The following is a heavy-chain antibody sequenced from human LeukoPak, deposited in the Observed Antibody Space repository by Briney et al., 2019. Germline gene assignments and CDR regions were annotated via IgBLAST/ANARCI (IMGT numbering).Heavy chain of an antibody. CDR1: GFTFSSYW. J-gene: IGHJ4*02. CDR2: IKQDGSEK. D-gene: IGHD3-10*01. V-gene: IGHV3-7*01. Sequence: GGSLRLSCAASGFTFSSYWMSWVRQAPGKGLEWVANIKQDGSEKYYVDSVKGRFTISRDNAKNSLYLQMNSLRAEDTAVYYCARDHYYGSGSYPFDYRGQGTLVTVSS. CDR3: ARDHYYGSGSYPFDY.